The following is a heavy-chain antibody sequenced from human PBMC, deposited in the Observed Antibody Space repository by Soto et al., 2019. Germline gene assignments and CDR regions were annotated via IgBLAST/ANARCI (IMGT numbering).Heavy chain of an antibody. Sequence: GASVKVSCKASGGTFSSYTISWVRQAPGQGLEWMGRIIPILGIANYAQKFQGRVTITADKSTSTAYMELSSLRSEDTAVYYCASREIYYDSSGPRDYWGQGTLVTVSS. CDR1: GGTFSSYT. D-gene: IGHD3-22*01. V-gene: IGHV1-69*02. CDR2: IIPILGIA. J-gene: IGHJ4*02. CDR3: ASREIYYDSSGPRDY.